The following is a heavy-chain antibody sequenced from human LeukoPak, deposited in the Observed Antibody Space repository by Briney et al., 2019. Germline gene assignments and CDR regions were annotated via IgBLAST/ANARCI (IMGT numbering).Heavy chain of an antibody. V-gene: IGHV5-51*01. CDR2: IYPSDSDT. CDR3: ARRAYYYDSSGSPHYFDY. D-gene: IGHD3-22*01. J-gene: IGHJ4*02. CDR1: GYSFTSYW. Sequence: GESLKISCKGSGYSFTSYWIGWVRQMPGKGLEWMGIIYPSDSDTRYSPSFQGQVTISADKSISTAYLQWSSLKASDTAMYYCARRAYYYDSSGSPHYFDYWGQGTLVTVSS.